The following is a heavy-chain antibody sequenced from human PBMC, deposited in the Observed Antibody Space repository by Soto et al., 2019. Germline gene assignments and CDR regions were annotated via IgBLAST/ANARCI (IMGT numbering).Heavy chain of an antibody. Sequence: SETLSLTCTVSGGSISSYYWSWIRQPPGKGLEWIGYIYYSGSTNYNPSLKSRVTISVDTSKNQFSLKLSSVTAADTAVYYCARASSAFDIWGQGTMVTVSS. CDR3: ARASSAFDI. V-gene: IGHV4-59*01. J-gene: IGHJ3*02. CDR2: IYYSGST. CDR1: GGSISSYY.